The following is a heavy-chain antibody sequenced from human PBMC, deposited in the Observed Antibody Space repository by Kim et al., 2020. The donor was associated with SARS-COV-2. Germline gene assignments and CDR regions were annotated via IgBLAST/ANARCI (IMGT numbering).Heavy chain of an antibody. V-gene: IGHV3-23*01. D-gene: IGHD6-13*01. CDR3: AKDTPATGMMGAFDI. CDR2: ISGSGTNT. Sequence: GGSLRLSCAASGFTFSSYAMSWVRQAPGTGLEWVSVISGSGTNTFYANSVKGRFTISRDNSKNTLYLQMNSLRAEDTAVYYCAKDTPATGMMGAFDIWGQGTMVTVSS. CDR1: GFTFSSYA. J-gene: IGHJ3*02.